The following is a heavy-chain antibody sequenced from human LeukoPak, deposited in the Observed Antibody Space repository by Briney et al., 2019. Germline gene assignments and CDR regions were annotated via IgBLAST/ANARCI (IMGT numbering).Heavy chain of an antibody. CDR1: GFTFSSYW. D-gene: IGHD3-22*01. V-gene: IGHV3-74*01. Sequence: GGSLRLSCAASGFTFSSYWMHWVRQAPGKGLVWVSRINSDGSTTTYADSVKGRFTISRDNAKNTLYLQMNSLRAEDTAVYYCARDSSGSYCMDVWGKGTTVTVSS. CDR2: INSDGSTT. CDR3: ARDSSGSYCMDV. J-gene: IGHJ6*03.